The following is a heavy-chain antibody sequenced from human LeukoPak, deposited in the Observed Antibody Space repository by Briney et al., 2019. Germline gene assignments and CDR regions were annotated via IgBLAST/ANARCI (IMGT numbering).Heavy chain of an antibody. J-gene: IGHJ4*02. CDR2: ISSSGSTI. CDR3: ARSKLAARLSYFDY. Sequence: GGSLRLSCAASGFTFSDYYMSWIRQAPGKGLEWVSYISSSGSTIYYADSVKGRFTISRDNAKNSLYLQMNSLRAEDTAVYYCARSKLAARLSYFDYWGQGTLVTVSS. CDR1: GFTFSDYY. D-gene: IGHD6-6*01. V-gene: IGHV3-11*04.